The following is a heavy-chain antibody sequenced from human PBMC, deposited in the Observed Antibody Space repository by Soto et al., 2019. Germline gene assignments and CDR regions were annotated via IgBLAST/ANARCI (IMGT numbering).Heavy chain of an antibody. CDR2: IWYDGSNK. V-gene: IGHV3-33*01. CDR1: GFTFSNYG. J-gene: IGHJ4*02. Sequence: GGSLRLSCAASGFTFSNYGMHWVRQAPGKGLEWVAVIWYDGSNKYYADSVKGRFTISRDNSKNTLYLQMNSLRAEDTAVYYCARGSTVTTQGVFDYWGQGTLVTVSS. CDR3: ARGSTVTTQGVFDY. D-gene: IGHD4-17*01.